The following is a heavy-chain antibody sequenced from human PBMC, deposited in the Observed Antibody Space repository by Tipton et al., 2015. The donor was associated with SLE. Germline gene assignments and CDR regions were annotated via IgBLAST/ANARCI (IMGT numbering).Heavy chain of an antibody. CDR3: ARLVSGSYAYFDY. CDR2: IYYSGST. V-gene: IGHV4-39*01. Sequence: TLSLTCTVSGGSISSSSYYWGWIRQPPGKGLGWIGCIYYSGSTYYNPSLKSRVPISVDTSKNQFSLKLSSVTAADTAVYYCARLVSGSYAYFDYWGQGTLVTVSS. J-gene: IGHJ4*02. D-gene: IGHD1-26*01. CDR1: GGSISSSSYY.